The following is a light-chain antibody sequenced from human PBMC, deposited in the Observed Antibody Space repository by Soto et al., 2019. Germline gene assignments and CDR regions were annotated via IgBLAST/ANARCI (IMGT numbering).Light chain of an antibody. Sequence: EIVLTQSPATMYVSPGERATLSCRASQSVSNNLAWYQQKPGQAPRLLIYGASTRATGIPARFTGSGSGTEFTLTISSLQSEDFAVYYCQQYNNWPPWTFGQGTKVDIK. J-gene: IGKJ1*01. CDR1: QSVSNN. CDR3: QQYNNWPPWT. CDR2: GAS. V-gene: IGKV3-15*01.